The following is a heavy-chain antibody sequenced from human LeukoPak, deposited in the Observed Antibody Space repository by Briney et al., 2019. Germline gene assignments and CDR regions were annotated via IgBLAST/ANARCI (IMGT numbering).Heavy chain of an antibody. CDR2: IYYSGST. D-gene: IGHD2-15*01. V-gene: IGHV4-61*01. Sequence: SETLSLTCTVSGGSISSSSYYWSWIRQPPGKGLEWIGYIYYSGSTNYNPSLKSRVTISVGTSKNQFSLKLSSVTAADTAVYYCARTSTYCSGASCYSHHFDYWGQGTLVTVSS. J-gene: IGHJ4*02. CDR1: GGSISSSSYY. CDR3: ARTSTYCSGASCYSHHFDY.